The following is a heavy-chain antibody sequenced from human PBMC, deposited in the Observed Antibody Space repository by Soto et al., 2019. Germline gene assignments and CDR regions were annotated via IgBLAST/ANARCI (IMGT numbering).Heavy chain of an antibody. Sequence: TLSLTCSVSGGSITRGGSSWTWIRQPPGKGLEWIGYLSYSGSAYYNPSLKSRVTISVDRSKNQFSLKLNSVTTADTAVYYCAREVNYWFDPWGQGTLVTVSS. CDR1: GGSITRGGSS. J-gene: IGHJ5*02. CDR2: LSYSGSA. V-gene: IGHV4-30-2*01. D-gene: IGHD2-21*01. CDR3: AREVNYWFDP.